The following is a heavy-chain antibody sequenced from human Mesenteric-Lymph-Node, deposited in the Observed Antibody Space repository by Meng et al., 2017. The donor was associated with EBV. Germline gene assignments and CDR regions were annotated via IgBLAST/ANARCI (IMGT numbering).Heavy chain of an antibody. CDR3: ARSAGGDYFDY. V-gene: IGHV4-30-2*01. CDR1: GGSIISGGYS. CDR2: IYHSGTT. D-gene: IGHD1-26*01. J-gene: IGHJ4*02. Sequence: QAPVSGSGLGRPSQTLSLTCAVSGGSIISGGYSWSWIRQAPGKGLEWIGFIYHSGTTYLNPSLRSRVNLSVDTSKNQFSLNLRSVSAADTAIYYCARSAGGDYFDYWGQGTLVTVSS.